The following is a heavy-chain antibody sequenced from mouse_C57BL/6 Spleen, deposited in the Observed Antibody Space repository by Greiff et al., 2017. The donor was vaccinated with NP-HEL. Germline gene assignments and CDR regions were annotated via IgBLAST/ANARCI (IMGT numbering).Heavy chain of an antibody. Sequence: QVQLQQPGAELVKPGASVKMSCEASGYTFTSYWITWVKQRPGQGLEWIGDIYPGSGSTNYNEKFKSKATLTVDTSSSTAYMQLSSLTSEDSAVYYCARRGYDYDVDYFDYWGQGTTLTVSS. V-gene: IGHV1-55*01. CDR3: ARRGYDYDVDYFDY. J-gene: IGHJ2*01. D-gene: IGHD2-4*01. CDR2: IYPGSGST. CDR1: GYTFTSYW.